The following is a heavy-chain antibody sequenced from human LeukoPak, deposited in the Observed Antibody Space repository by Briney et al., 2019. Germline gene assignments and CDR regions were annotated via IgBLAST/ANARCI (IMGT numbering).Heavy chain of an antibody. CDR2: VSGRDYST. CDR3: AKWGDYDILTSYYDSDY. J-gene: IGHJ4*02. V-gene: IGHV3-23*01. CDR1: VFTFSNYD. D-gene: IGHD3-9*01. Sequence: GASLRLSCAASVFTFSNYDMSWVRQAPGKGRECVSAVSGRDYSTYYADSVKGRFTISRDNSKNTLYLQMNSLRAEDTAVYYCAKWGDYDILTSYYDSDYWGQGTLVTVSS.